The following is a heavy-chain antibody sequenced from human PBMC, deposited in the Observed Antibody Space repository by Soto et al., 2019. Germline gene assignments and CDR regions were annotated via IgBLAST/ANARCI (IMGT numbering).Heavy chain of an antibody. J-gene: IGHJ6*02. CDR1: GGSISSGGYY. CDR3: ARDSLPPPPDHYYYGMDV. Sequence: SETLSLTCTVSGGSISSGGYYWSWIRQHPGKGLEWIGYIYYSGSTYYNPSLKSRVTISVDTSKNQFSLKLSSVTAADTAVYYCARDSLPPPPDHYYYGMDVWGQGTTVTVSS. D-gene: IGHD2-15*01. V-gene: IGHV4-31*03. CDR2: IYYSGST.